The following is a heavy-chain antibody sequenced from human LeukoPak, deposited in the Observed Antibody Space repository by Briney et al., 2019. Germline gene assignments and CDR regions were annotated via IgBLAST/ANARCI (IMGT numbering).Heavy chain of an antibody. CDR1: GGSISSGDYY. CDR2: ISYSGGT. CDR3: ARDHGGTYSRYYGMDV. Sequence: SEALSLTCTVSGGSISSGDYYWNWIRQPPGKGLEWIGYISYSGGTYYNPSLKSRVPIPVDTSKNQFSLKLSSVAAADTAVYYCARDHGGTYSRYYGMDVWGQGPTVTVSS. V-gene: IGHV4-30-4*01. D-gene: IGHD1-26*01. J-gene: IGHJ6*02.